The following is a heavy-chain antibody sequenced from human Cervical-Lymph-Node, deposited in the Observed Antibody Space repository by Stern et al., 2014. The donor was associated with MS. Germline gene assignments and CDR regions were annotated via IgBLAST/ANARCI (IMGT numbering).Heavy chain of an antibody. CDR2: IPYHGNNK. V-gene: IGHV3-30-3*01. J-gene: IGHJ4*02. CDR3: AREYSSSWSFPFDF. CDR1: TFTLSSYT. D-gene: IGHD6-13*01. Sequence: QVQLVASGGGVVQPGRSLRLSCAASTFTLSSYTMHWVRQAPGKGLEWVAVIPYHGNNKNYADSVKGRFSISRDNTKNTLYLQMNSLRAEDSAVYYCAREYSSSWSFPFDFWGQGTLVTVSS.